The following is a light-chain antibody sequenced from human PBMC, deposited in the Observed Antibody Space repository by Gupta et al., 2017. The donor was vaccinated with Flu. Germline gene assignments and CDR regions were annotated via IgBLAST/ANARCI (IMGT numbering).Light chain of an antibody. V-gene: IGLV1-47*01. J-gene: IGLJ3*02. CDR1: SSNVGRYY. Sequence: QSSLTQPPSASGAPGLRAIISCSGGSSNVGRYYVSWYQQLPGTAPKLLIYKNDKRPSGVPDRFSGSKSGTSAALAISGLRAEDEADYYCASWDGSRGGWVFGGGTKLTVL. CDR3: ASWDGSRGGWV. CDR2: KND.